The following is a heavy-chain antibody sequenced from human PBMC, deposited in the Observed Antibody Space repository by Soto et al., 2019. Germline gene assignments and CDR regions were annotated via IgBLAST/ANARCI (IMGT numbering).Heavy chain of an antibody. CDR3: ARLQLVQKVIDY. V-gene: IGHV4-59*01. D-gene: IGHD1-1*01. CDR1: GDSISTYY. Sequence: SETLSLTCTVSGDSISTYYWIWIRQPPGKGLQWIGYIFYSGGTSYNPSLKNRVTISLNMSKKQISLKLSSVTTADTATYFCARLQLVQKVIDYWGQGTLVTVSS. CDR2: IFYSGGT. J-gene: IGHJ4*02.